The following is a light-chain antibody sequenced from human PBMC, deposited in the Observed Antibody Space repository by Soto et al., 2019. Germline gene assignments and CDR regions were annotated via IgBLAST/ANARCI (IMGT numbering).Light chain of an antibody. CDR1: QGISDS. CDR3: QKDNSDPLT. J-gene: IGKJ4*02. CDR2: GAT. Sequence: DIQMTQSPSSLSASVGDRVTIACRASQGISDSLAWYQQKPGKAPQLLLYGATTVQSGVPSRFSGSGSGTDVTLTIASLQPEDGATYDCQKDNSDPLTFGGGTKVEIK. V-gene: IGKV1-27*01.